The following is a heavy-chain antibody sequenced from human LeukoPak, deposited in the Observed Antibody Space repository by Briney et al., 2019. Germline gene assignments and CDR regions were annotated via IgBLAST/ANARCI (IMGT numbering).Heavy chain of an antibody. CDR3: ARGQHRVTYSDDAFDI. J-gene: IGHJ3*02. CDR2: ISYAGSNK. D-gene: IGHD4-11*01. Sequence: PGRSLRLSRAPSGFTFSSYAMHWVRQAPGKGLEWVAVISYAGSNKFYADSVRGRVTISRDNSKNTLYLQMNNLKTEDTAVYYCARGQHRVTYSDDAFDIWGQGTMVTVSS. CDR1: GFTFSSYA. V-gene: IGHV3-30-3*01.